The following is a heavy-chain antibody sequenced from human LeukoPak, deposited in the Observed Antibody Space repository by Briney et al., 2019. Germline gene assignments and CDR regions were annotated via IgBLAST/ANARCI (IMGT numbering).Heavy chain of an antibody. CDR1: GYSFTSYW. CDR2: IYPGDSDT. CDR3: ARVNPIGYCSGGSCYSGHHDAFDI. Sequence: GESLKISCKGSGYSFTSYWIGWVRQMPGKGLEWMGIIYPGDSDTRYSPSFQGQVTISADKSISTAYLQWSSLKASDTAMYYCARVNPIGYCSGGSCYSGHHDAFDIWGQGTMVTVSS. D-gene: IGHD2-15*01. V-gene: IGHV5-51*01. J-gene: IGHJ3*02.